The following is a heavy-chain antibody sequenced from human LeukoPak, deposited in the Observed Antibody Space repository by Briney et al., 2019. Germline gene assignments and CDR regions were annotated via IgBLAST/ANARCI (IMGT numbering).Heavy chain of an antibody. Sequence: SETLSLTCTVPGGSISSYYWGWIRQPPGKGLEWIGYIYYSGSTNYNPSLKSRVTISVDTSKNQFSLKLSSVTAADTAVYYCARHAPGIAAAGTREGLDYWGQGTLVTVSS. V-gene: IGHV4-59*08. CDR1: GGSISSYY. CDR3: ARHAPGIAAAGTREGLDY. CDR2: IYYSGST. J-gene: IGHJ4*02. D-gene: IGHD6-13*01.